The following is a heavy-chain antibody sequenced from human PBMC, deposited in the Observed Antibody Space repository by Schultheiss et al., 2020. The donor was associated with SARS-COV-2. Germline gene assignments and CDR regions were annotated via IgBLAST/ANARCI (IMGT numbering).Heavy chain of an antibody. CDR2: IYSGGST. Sequence: GGSLRLSCAASGFTFSSYAMSWVRQAPGKGLEWVSVIYSGGSTYYADSVKGRFTISRDNSKNTLYLQMNSLRAEDTAVYYCASRGYFGYYYYGMDVWGQGTTVTVSS. CDR1: GFTFSSYA. D-gene: IGHD3-22*01. V-gene: IGHV3-53*01. CDR3: ASRGYFGYYYYGMDV. J-gene: IGHJ6*02.